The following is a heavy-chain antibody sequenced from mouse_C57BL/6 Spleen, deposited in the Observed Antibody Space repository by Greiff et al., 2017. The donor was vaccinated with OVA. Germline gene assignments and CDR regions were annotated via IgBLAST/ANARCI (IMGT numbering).Heavy chain of an antibody. D-gene: IGHD4-1*01. CDR3: ARFYIAGKRFDY. Sequence: QVQLKQSGAELVKPGASVKLSCKASGYTFTSYWMHWVKQRPGQGLEWIGMIHPNSGSTNYNEKFKSKATLTVDKSSSTAYMQLSSLTSEDSAVYYCARFYIAGKRFDYWGQGTTLTVSS. CDR2: IHPNSGST. CDR1: GYTFTSYW. V-gene: IGHV1-64*01. J-gene: IGHJ2*01.